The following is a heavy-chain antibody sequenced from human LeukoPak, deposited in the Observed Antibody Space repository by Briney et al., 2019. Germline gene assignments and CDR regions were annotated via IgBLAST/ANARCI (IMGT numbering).Heavy chain of an antibody. J-gene: IGHJ4*02. D-gene: IGHD4-23*01. V-gene: IGHV4-4*07. CDR1: GGSISNYY. CDR3: AKGPTVGTPTAVDY. CDR2: IYSLGST. Sequence: SETLSLTCTVSGGSISNYYWSWIRQPAGKGLEWIGRIYSLGSTNYNPSLKSRVTMSVDTSKSQFSLKVRSVTAADTAIYYCAKGPTVGTPTAVDYWGQGILVTVSS.